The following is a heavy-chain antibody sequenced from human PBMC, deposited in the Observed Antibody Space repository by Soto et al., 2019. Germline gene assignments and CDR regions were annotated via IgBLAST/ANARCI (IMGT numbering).Heavy chain of an antibody. CDR3: ARWNVDTAMVRAFDI. CDR1: GGSVSSGSYY. CDR2: IYYSGST. Sequence: SETLSLTCTVSGGSVSSGSYYWSWIRQPPGKGLEWIGYIYYSGSTNYNPSLKSRVTISVDTSKNQFSLKLSSVTAADTAVFFFARWNVDTAMVRAFDIWGQGTMVTVSS. D-gene: IGHD5-18*01. J-gene: IGHJ3*02. V-gene: IGHV4-61*01.